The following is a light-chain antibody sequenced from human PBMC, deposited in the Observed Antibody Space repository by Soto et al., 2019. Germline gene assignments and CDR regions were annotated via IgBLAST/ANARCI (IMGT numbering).Light chain of an antibody. J-gene: IGLJ1*01. CDR2: EVT. CDR3: SSYAGSNNLKG. Sequence: QCVLNPAPSAFGCPGQPVILPSPGNSREVGGYNYVSWYQRHPGKAPKLRIYEVTKRPSGVPDRFSGSKSGNTASLTVSGLQAEDEADYYCSSYAGSNNLKGFGTGTKVTVL. CDR1: SREVGGYNY. V-gene: IGLV2-8*01.